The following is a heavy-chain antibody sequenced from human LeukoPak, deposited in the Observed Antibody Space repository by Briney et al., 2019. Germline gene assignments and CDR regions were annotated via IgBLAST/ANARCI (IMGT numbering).Heavy chain of an antibody. CDR3: ARDASGSYPLYFDY. Sequence: GGSLRLSCAASGFTFSSYSMNWVRQAPGKGLEWVSSINSDSSLMYYAESVKGRFTISRDNARNSLYLQMSSLRVEDTAVYYCARDASGSYPLYFDYWGQGTLVTVSS. V-gene: IGHV3-21*01. CDR1: GFTFSSYS. CDR2: INSDSSLM. D-gene: IGHD3-10*01. J-gene: IGHJ4*02.